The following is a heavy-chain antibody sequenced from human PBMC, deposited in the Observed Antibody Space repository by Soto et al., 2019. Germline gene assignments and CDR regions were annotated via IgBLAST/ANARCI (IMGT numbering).Heavy chain of an antibody. J-gene: IGHJ5*02. CDR1: GYSVSINTSA. Sequence: QTLSVPCAISGYSVSINTSAWNWIRQSPSRVLDWLGRTYFRSKWYNDYAVSVKSRIIINPDTSNNQFSLQLNSVTPEDTAVYFCAKGDNLGPKTGYAFDPWGQGIMVTVSS. V-gene: IGHV6-1*01. CDR3: AKGDNLGPKTGYAFDP. D-gene: IGHD5-12*01. CDR2: TYFRSKWYN.